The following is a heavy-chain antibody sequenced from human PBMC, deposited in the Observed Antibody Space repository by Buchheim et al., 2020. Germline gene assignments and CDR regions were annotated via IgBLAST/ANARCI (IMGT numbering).Heavy chain of an antibody. CDR2: IWYDGSNK. V-gene: IGHV3-33*01. CDR1: GFTFSSYG. J-gene: IGHJ5*02. Sequence: QVQLVESGGGVVQPGRSLRLSCAASGFTFSSYGMHWVRQAPGKGLEWVAVIWYDGSNKYYADSVKGRFTISRDNANNTLYLQMNSLRDEDTAVYYCARENQGNSFDPWGQGTL. CDR3: ARENQGNSFDP.